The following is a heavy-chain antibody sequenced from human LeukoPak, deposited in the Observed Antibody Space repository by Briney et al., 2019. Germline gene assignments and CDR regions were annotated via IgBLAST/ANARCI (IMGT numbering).Heavy chain of an antibody. CDR1: GFTVSSNY. CDR3: ARGDYYYDSSGYYLPLDY. J-gene: IGHJ4*02. CDR2: IYSGGST. D-gene: IGHD3-22*01. V-gene: IGHV3-53*05. Sequence: PGGSLRLSCAASGFTVSSNYMSWVRQAPGKGLEWVSVIYSGGSTYYADSVKGRFTISRDNSKNTLYLQMNSLRAEDTAVYYCARGDYYYDSSGYYLPLDYWGQGTLVTVSS.